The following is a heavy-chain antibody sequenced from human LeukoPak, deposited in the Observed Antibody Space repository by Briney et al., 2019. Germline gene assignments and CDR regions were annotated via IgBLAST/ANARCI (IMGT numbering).Heavy chain of an antibody. CDR2: ISYDGSNK. J-gene: IGHJ3*02. V-gene: IGHV3-30*19. CDR3: ARDYGIVGATTGHDAFDI. D-gene: IGHD1-26*01. Sequence: GKSLRLSCAASGFTFSIHGMHWVRQAPGKGLEWVAVISYDGSNKYYADSVKGRFTISRDNSKNTLYLQMNSLRAEDTAVYYCARDYGIVGATTGHDAFDIWGQGTMVTVSS. CDR1: GFTFSIHG.